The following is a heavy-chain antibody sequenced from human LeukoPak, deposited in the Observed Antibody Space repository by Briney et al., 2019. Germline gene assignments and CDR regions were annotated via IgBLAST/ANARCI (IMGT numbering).Heavy chain of an antibody. V-gene: IGHV3-23*01. J-gene: IGHJ1*01. CDR3: AKDWSPRWLVLRDDTEYFHH. D-gene: IGHD6-19*01. Sequence: GGSLRLSCAASGFTFNRYAMSWVRQAPGKGLEWVSGLSSSGGSTYYADPVKGRFTISRDNSKNTLSLQMNSLRAEDTAVYSCAKDWSPRWLVLRDDTEYFHHWGQGTLVTVSS. CDR2: LSSSGGST. CDR1: GFTFNRYA.